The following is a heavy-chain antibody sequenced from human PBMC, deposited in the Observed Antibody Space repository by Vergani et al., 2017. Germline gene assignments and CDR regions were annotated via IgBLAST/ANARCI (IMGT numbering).Heavy chain of an antibody. CDR3: ARGRAYESFDY. D-gene: IGHD3-16*01. Sequence: QVQLVQSGAEVKKPGSSVKVSCKASGGTFSSYAISWVRQAPGQGLEWMGGIIPIFGTANYAQKFQGRVTMTRNTSISTAYMELSSLRSYDTAVYYCARGRAYESFDYWGQGTLVTVSS. V-gene: IGHV1-69*06. CDR1: GGTFSSYA. J-gene: IGHJ4*02. CDR2: IIPIFGTA.